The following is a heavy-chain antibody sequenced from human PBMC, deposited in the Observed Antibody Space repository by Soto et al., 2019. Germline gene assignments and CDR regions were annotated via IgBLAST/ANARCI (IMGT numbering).Heavy chain of an antibody. Sequence: GGSLRLSCAASGFTFSSYAMSWVRQAPGKGLEWVSAISGSGGSTYYADSVKGRFTISRDNSKNTLYLQMNSLRAEDTAVYYCAKGGTYYDILTGYSHFDYWGQGTLVTVSS. D-gene: IGHD3-9*01. CDR2: ISGSGGST. CDR1: GFTFSSYA. J-gene: IGHJ4*02. V-gene: IGHV3-23*01. CDR3: AKGGTYYDILTGYSHFDY.